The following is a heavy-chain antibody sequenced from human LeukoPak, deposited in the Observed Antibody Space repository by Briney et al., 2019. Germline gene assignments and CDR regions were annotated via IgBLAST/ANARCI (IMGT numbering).Heavy chain of an antibody. D-gene: IGHD3-3*01. CDR1: GYTFTTYW. J-gene: IGHJ3*02. CDR2: IAPSDSYA. CDR3: ARTWSGTHLAFDI. V-gene: IGHV5-10-1*01. Sequence: GESLRISCMGSGYTFTTYWISWVGPMTGKGLDWMGRIAPSDSYASYIPSFQGHVSISVDNSINTVYLQWSSLKAQDTAIYYCARTWSGTHLAFDIWGLGTMVTVSS.